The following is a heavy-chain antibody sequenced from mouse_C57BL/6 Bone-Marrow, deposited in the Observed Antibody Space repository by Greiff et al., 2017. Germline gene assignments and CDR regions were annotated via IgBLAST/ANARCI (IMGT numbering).Heavy chain of an antibody. CDR3: ARWIYYGYGEGAWFAY. J-gene: IGHJ3*01. CDR1: GYTFTSYW. CDR2: IDPSDSYT. Sequence: QVQLQQPGAELVRPGTSVKLSCKASGYTFTSYWMHWVKQRPGQGLEWIGVIDPSDSYTNYNQKFKGKATLTVDTSSSTAYMQLSSLTSEDSAVYYCARWIYYGYGEGAWFAYWGQGTLVTVSA. V-gene: IGHV1-59*01. D-gene: IGHD2-2*01.